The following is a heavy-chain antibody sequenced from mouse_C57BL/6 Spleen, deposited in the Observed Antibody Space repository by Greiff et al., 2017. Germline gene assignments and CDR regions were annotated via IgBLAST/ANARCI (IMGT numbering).Heavy chain of an antibody. J-gene: IGHJ2*01. Sequence: VQLQQSGAELVRPGASVTLSCKASGYTFTDYEMHWVKQTPVHGLEWIGAIDPETGGTAYNQKFKGKAILTADKSSSTAYMELRSLTSEDSAVYYCTRSVYYYGSSPDYWGQGTTLTVSS. CDR1: GYTFTDYE. D-gene: IGHD1-1*01. CDR2: IDPETGGT. CDR3: TRSVYYYGSSPDY. V-gene: IGHV1-15*01.